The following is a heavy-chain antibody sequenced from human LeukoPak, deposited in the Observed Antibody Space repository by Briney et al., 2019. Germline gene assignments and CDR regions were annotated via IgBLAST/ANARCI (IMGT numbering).Heavy chain of an antibody. CDR2: INPNSGGT. D-gene: IGHD2-15*01. CDR1: GYTFTGYY. CDR3: AREVDYYYYMDV. V-gene: IGHV1-2*02. J-gene: IGHJ6*03. Sequence: ASVKVSCKASGYTFTGYYMHWVRQAPGQGLEWMGWINPNSGGTNYAQKFQGRVTMIRDTSISTAYMELSRLRSDDTAVYYCAREVDYYYYMDVWGKGTTVTVSS.